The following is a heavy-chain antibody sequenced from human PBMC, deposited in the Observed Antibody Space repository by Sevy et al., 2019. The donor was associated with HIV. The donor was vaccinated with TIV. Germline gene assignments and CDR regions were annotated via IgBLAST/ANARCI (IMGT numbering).Heavy chain of an antibody. D-gene: IGHD1-26*01. CDR3: ARAHSWTYPYSYMDV. CDR2: IYHDGNNK. CDR1: GFLFRLYG. J-gene: IGHJ6*03. V-gene: IGHV3-33*01. Sequence: GGSLRLSCATSGFLFRLYGMHWVRQAPGRGLEWVALIYHDGNNKYYGDSVRGRFTISKDNSNNTLYLQMDSLRVADTAVYICARAHSWTYPYSYMDVWGKGTTVTVSS.